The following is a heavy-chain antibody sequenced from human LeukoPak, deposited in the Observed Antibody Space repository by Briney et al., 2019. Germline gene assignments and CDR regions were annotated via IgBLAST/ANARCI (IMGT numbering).Heavy chain of an antibody. J-gene: IGHJ4*02. Sequence: GGSLRLSCAASGFTFSSYGMNWVRQAPGKGLEWVSSISSSSSYIYYADSVKGRFTISRDNAKNSLYLQMNSLRAEDTAVYYCARGDSGYDWTFDYWGQGTLVTVSS. CDR2: ISSSSSYI. D-gene: IGHD5-12*01. CDR3: ARGDSGYDWTFDY. CDR1: GFTFSSYG. V-gene: IGHV3-21*01.